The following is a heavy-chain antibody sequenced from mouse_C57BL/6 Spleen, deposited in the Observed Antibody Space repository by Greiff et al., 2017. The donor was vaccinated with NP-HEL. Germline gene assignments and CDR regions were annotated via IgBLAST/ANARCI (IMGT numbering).Heavy chain of an antibody. CDR3: ARWDITTVVATGGYAMDY. J-gene: IGHJ4*01. V-gene: IGHV1-82*01. D-gene: IGHD1-1*01. Sequence: QVQLKQSGPELVKPGASVKISCKASGYAFSSSWMNWVKQRPGKGLEWIGRIYPGDGDTNYNGKFKGKATLTADKSSSTAYMQLSSLTSEDSAVYFCARWDITTVVATGGYAMDYWGQGTSVTVSS. CDR1: GYAFSSSW. CDR2: IYPGDGDT.